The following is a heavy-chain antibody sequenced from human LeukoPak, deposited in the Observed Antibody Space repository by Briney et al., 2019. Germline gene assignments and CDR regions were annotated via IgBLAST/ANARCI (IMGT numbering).Heavy chain of an antibody. V-gene: IGHV1-69*13. CDR3: AKGVYYYYYYMDV. CDR2: IIPIFGTA. CDR1: GGTFSSYA. J-gene: IGHJ6*03. Sequence: ASVKVSCKASGGTFSSYAISWVRQAPGQGLEWMGGIIPIFGTANYAQKFQGGVTITADESTSTAYMELSSLRSEDTAVYYCAKGVYYYYYYMDVWGKGTTVTVSS. D-gene: IGHD3-16*01.